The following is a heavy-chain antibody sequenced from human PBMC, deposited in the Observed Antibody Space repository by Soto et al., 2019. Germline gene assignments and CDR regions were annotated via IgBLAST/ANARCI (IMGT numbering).Heavy chain of an antibody. V-gene: IGHV4-30-4*01. D-gene: IGHD5-12*01. Sequence: LSLTCTVSGGSISSADYYWSWVRQPPGKGLEWIGYIYYSGSTFFNPSLKSRVTISKDTSRNQFSLRLNSVTAADTAVYYCARAIVVTIGGMDVWGQGTTVTVPS. CDR3: ARAIVVTIGGMDV. J-gene: IGHJ6*02. CDR1: GGSISSADYY. CDR2: IYYSGST.